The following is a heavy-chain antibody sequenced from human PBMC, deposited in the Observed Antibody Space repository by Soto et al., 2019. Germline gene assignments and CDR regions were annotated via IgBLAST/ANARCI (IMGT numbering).Heavy chain of an antibody. CDR1: GFTFSSYA. CDR3: ARDMTSSSSWSPDAFDI. V-gene: IGHV3-23*01. CDR2: ISGSGDST. Sequence: GGSLRLSCAASGFTFSSYAMSWVRQAPGKGLEWVSVISGSGDSTYYADSVKGRFTISRDNAKNSLYLQMNSLRAEDTAVYYCARDMTSSSSWSPDAFDIWGQGTMVTVSS. D-gene: IGHD6-13*01. J-gene: IGHJ3*02.